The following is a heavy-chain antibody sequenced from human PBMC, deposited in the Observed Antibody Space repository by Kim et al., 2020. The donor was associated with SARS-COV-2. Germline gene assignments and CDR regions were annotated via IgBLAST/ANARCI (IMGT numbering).Heavy chain of an antibody. Sequence: GGSLRLSCAASGFTFSSYGMHWVRQAPGKGLEWVAVISYDGSNKYYADSVKGRFTISRDNSKNTLYLQMNSLRAEDTAVYYCAKEGEMATIWWGGKYYGMDVWGQGTTVTVSS. CDR2: ISYDGSNK. CDR3: AKEGEMATIWWGGKYYGMDV. V-gene: IGHV3-30*18. CDR1: GFTFSSYG. J-gene: IGHJ6*02. D-gene: IGHD5-12*01.